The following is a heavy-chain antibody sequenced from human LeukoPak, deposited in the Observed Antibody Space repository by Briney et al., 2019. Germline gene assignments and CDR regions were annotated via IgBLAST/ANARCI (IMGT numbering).Heavy chain of an antibody. V-gene: IGHV3-23*01. J-gene: IGHJ4*02. CDR1: GFTFSSYV. CDR3: VKDSSSGSYFDY. CDR2: ISGSGGGT. Sequence: GGSLRLSCSASGFTFSSYVMSWVRHAPGKGLEWVSTISGSGGGTYYADSVKGRFTISRDNSRNTLHLQMSSLRVEDTAVYYCVKDSSSGSYFDYWGQGTLVTVSS. D-gene: IGHD3-10*01.